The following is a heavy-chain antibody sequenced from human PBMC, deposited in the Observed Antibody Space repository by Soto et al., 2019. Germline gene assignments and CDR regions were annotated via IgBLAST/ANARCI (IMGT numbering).Heavy chain of an antibody. D-gene: IGHD3-22*01. CDR1: GGSISSSDYF. Sequence: SETLSLTCTVSGGSISSSDYFWGWIRQSPGKGLEWIGNIHYSGSTYYRPSLKSRVTISVDTAKNQFSLNMNSVTAADTAFYYCARQWFYWGQGILVTVSS. CDR2: IHYSGST. CDR3: ARQWFY. J-gene: IGHJ4*02. V-gene: IGHV4-39*01.